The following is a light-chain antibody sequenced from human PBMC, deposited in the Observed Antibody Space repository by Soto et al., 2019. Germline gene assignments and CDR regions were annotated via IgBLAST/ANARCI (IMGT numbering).Light chain of an antibody. J-gene: IGLJ1*01. Sequence: QSALTQPASVSGSPGQSITISCTGTSSDLGGYNLVSWYQQFPGKAPKLIISEGNKRPSGVSYRFSGSKSGNTASLTISGLQAEDEADYYCCSYAGYSSFVFGTGTKVTVL. CDR3: CSYAGYSSFV. CDR1: SSDLGGYNL. V-gene: IGLV2-23*03. CDR2: EGN.